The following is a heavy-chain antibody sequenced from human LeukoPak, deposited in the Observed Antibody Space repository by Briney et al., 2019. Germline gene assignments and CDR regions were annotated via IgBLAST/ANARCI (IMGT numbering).Heavy chain of an antibody. CDR3: ARVSPVGTWIQLWLRGFTDV. D-gene: IGHD5-18*01. J-gene: IGHJ6*04. Sequence: SSETLSLTCTVSAYSISSGYYWGWIRQPPGKGLEWIGSIYHSGSTYYNSSLKSRVTISVDTSKNQFSLKLSSVTAADTAVYYCARVSPVGTWIQLWLRGFTDVWGKGTTVTVSS. CDR1: AYSISSGYY. V-gene: IGHV4-38-2*02. CDR2: IYHSGST.